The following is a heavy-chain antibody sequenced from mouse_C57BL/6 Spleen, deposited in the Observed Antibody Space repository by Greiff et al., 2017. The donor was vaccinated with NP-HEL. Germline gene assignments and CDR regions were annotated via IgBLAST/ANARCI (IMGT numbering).Heavy chain of an antibody. CDR3: ARRSLYYAMDY. J-gene: IGHJ4*01. Sequence: EVMLVESGGGLVKPGGSLKLSCAASGFTFSDYGMHWVRQAPEKGLEWVAYISSGSSTIYYADTVKGRFTISRDNAKNTLFLQMTSLRSEDTAMYYCARRSLYYAMDYWGQGTSVTVSS. V-gene: IGHV5-17*01. D-gene: IGHD6-1*01. CDR1: GFTFSDYG. CDR2: ISSGSSTI.